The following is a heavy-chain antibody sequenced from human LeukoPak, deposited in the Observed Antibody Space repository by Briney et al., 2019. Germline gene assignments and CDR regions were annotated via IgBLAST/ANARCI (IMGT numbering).Heavy chain of an antibody. J-gene: IGHJ4*02. V-gene: IGHV1-2*06. CDR1: GYTFTGYY. CDR3: AREDSRGAFDY. D-gene: IGHD3-16*01. CDR2: INPNSGGT. Sequence: EASVKVSCKASGYTFTGYYMHWVRQAPGQGLEWMGRINPNSGGTNYAQKFQGRVTMTRDTSISISYMELSRLTSDDTAFYYCAREDSRGAFDYWGQGTLVTVSS.